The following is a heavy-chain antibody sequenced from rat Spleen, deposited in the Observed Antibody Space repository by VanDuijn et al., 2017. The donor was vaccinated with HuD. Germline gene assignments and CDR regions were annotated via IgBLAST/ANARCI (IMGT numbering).Heavy chain of an antibody. V-gene: IGHV5-20*01. CDR2: ISYDGGST. CDR3: TTDTYGGYVMDA. D-gene: IGHD1-11*01. CDR1: GFTFSDYY. Sequence: EVQLVESGGGLVQPGNSLKLSCAASGFTFSDYYMAWVRQAPTKGLEWVASISYDGGSTYYRDSVRGRFTVSRDDAKSSLYLQMDSLRSEDTATYYCTTDTYGGYVMDAWGQGASVTVSS. J-gene: IGHJ4*01.